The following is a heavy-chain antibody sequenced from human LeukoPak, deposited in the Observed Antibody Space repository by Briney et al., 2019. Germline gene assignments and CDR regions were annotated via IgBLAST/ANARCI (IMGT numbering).Heavy chain of an antibody. CDR1: GGSFSGYY. Sequence: PSETLSLTCAVYGGSFSGYYWSWIRQPPGKGLEWIGYIYYSGATNYNPSLESRVTISVDTSKNQFSLKLNSVTAADTAVYYCARAKPGTTWGGTFDMWGQGTMVTVSS. V-gene: IGHV4-59*01. CDR2: IYYSGAT. J-gene: IGHJ3*02. CDR3: ARAKPGTTWGGTFDM. D-gene: IGHD1-7*01.